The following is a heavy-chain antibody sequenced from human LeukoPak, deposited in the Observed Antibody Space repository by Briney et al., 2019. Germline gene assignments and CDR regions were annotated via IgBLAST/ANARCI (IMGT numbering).Heavy chain of an antibody. V-gene: IGHV1-18*01. J-gene: IGHJ4*02. CDR2: VSAYNGNT. Sequence: GASVKVSCKASGYTFTSYGISWVRQAPGQGLEWMGWVSAYNGNTNYAQKLQGRVTMTTDTSTSTAYMELRSLRSDDTAVYYCARGKYYYDSSGYSGFDYWGQGTLVTVSS. CDR1: GYTFTSYG. D-gene: IGHD3-22*01. CDR3: ARGKYYYDSSGYSGFDY.